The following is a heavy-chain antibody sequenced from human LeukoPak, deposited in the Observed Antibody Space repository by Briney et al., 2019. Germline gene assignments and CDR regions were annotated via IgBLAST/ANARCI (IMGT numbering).Heavy chain of an antibody. J-gene: IGHJ4*02. CDR1: SGSISSSSYY. CDR2: MYDSGST. Sequence: PSETLSLTRTVSSGSISSSSYYWGWIRQPPGKGLEWIGSMYDSGSTYNNPSLKSRVTISEDTSKNQFSLKLRSVTDADTAVYYCARGGGYSGYGYFDYWGQGTLVTVSS. V-gene: IGHV4-39*07. CDR3: ARGGGYSGYGYFDY. D-gene: IGHD5-12*01.